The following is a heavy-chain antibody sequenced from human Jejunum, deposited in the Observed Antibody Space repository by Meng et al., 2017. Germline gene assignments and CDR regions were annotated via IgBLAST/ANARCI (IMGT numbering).Heavy chain of an antibody. CDR1: GYTLNGFY. J-gene: IGHJ4*02. CDR3: AGRSYNYDDYFDF. D-gene: IGHD5-24*01. Sequence: QVQMEQSGAEVRKPGASVKVSCRASGYTLNGFYMHWVRQAPGQGLEWMGRINTNTGGTNYAQNFKGSITLTRDTSTVYMEVNRLRSDDTAMYYCAGRSYNYDDYFDFRGRGTLVTVSS. CDR2: INTNTGGT. V-gene: IGHV1-2*06.